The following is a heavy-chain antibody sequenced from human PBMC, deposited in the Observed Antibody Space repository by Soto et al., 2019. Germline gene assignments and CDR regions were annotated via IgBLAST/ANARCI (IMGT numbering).Heavy chain of an antibody. CDR2: IFYSGST. J-gene: IGHJ6*02. CDR1: AASSSGTTHY. V-gene: IGHV4-39*01. CDR3: ARCDYGYGMDV. D-gene: IGHD4-17*01. Sequence: SVTLSLTCRVSAASSSGTTHYWGWLRQPPGKGLEWIGSIFYSGSTYYSPSLKSRVTISVDTSKNQFSLKLSSVTAADTAVYYCARCDYGYGMDVWGQGTTVTVSS.